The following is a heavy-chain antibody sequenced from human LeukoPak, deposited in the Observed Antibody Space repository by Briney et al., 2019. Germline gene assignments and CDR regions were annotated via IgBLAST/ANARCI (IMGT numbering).Heavy chain of an antibody. CDR2: ISDDGSIT. Sequence: PGGSLRLSCAASGFTFSRDWMHLVRQAPGKGLVWVSRISDDGSITTYADSVQGRITISRDNSKSTVFRQRNSMGVEDTAVYFCVRQYYEYNVYDRHFDFWGQGILVTVSS. CDR1: GFTFSRDW. J-gene: IGHJ4*02. V-gene: IGHV3-74*03. D-gene: IGHD5/OR15-5a*01. CDR3: VRQYYEYNVYDRHFDF.